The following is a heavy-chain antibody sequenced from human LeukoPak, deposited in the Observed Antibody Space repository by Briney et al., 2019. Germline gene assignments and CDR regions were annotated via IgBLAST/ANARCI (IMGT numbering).Heavy chain of an antibody. CDR1: GFTFSSYG. CDR2: ISFDGSIK. CDR3: VRDRDYAFDF. J-gene: IGHJ3*01. Sequence: GTSLRLSCAGSGFTFSSYGMHWVRQAPGKGLEWVAVISFDGSIKYYADSVKGRFTISRDNAENSLYLQMNSLRDEDTAVYFCVRDRDYAFDFWGQGTMVTVSS. V-gene: IGHV3-30*03.